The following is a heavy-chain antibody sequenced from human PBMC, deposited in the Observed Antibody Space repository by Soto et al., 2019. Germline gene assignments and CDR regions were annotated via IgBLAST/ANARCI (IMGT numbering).Heavy chain of an antibody. CDR3: AREVSLAVAGTFDY. CDR1: CGSISSGGYY. Sequence: SETLSLTCTVSCGSISSGGYYWSWIRQHPGKGLEWIGYIYYSGSTYYNPSLKSRVTISVDTSKNQFSLKLSSVTAADTAVYYCAREVSLAVAGTFDYWGQGTLVTVSS. V-gene: IGHV4-31*03. D-gene: IGHD6-19*01. CDR2: IYYSGST. J-gene: IGHJ4*02.